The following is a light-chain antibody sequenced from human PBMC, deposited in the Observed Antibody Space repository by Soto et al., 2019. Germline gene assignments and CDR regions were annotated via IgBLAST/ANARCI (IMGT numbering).Light chain of an antibody. CDR2: EVS. Sequence: QSVLTQPASVSGSPGQSITISCTGTSSDVGTYNYVSWYQQHPGKAPKLIIYEVSNRPSGVSNRFSGSKSGNTASLTISGLQAEHEADHYCSSYTSSTDYVFGTGTKVTVL. CDR3: SSYTSSTDYV. V-gene: IGLV2-14*01. CDR1: SSDVGTYNY. J-gene: IGLJ1*01.